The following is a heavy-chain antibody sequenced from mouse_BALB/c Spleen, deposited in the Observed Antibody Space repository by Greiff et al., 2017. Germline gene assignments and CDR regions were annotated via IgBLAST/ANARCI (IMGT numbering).Heavy chain of an antibody. Sequence: VQLQQSGPELVKPGASVKMSCKASGYTFTSYVMHWVKQKPGQGLEWIGYINPYNDGTKYNEKFKGKATLTSDKSSSTAYMELSSLTSEDSAVYYCAREGDDYDGGYYFDYWGQGTTLTVSS. J-gene: IGHJ2*01. V-gene: IGHV1-14*01. CDR1: GYTFTSYV. CDR3: AREGDDYDGGYYFDY. D-gene: IGHD2-4*01. CDR2: INPYNDGT.